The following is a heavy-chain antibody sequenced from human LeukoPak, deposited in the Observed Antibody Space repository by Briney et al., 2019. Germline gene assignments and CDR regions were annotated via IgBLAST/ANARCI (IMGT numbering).Heavy chain of an antibody. J-gene: IGHJ4*02. Sequence: SGTLSLTCAVYGGSFSGYYWSWIRQPPGKGLERIGEINHSGSTNYNPSLKSRVTISVDTSKNQFAPKLSSVTAADTAVYYCARVSGNYGSGSYLDYWGQGTLVTVSS. CDR2: INHSGST. V-gene: IGHV4-34*01. CDR3: ARVSGNYGSGSYLDY. D-gene: IGHD3-10*01. CDR1: GGSFSGYY.